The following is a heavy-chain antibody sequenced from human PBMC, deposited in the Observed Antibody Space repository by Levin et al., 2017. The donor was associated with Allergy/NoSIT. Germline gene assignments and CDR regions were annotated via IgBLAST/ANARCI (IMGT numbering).Heavy chain of an antibody. D-gene: IGHD5-12*01. CDR1: GGSISDHF. CDR3: ARYRREYSGHNHYYFYYMDV. V-gene: IGHV4-59*11. J-gene: IGHJ6*03. Sequence: SQTLSLTCTVSGGSISDHFWSWLRQAPGKGLEWIGEVYYSGTTNYTPSLKSRVTISVDTYDNQFSLKLKSVTAADTAIYYCARYRREYSGHNHYYFYYMDVWGKGTTVTVSS. CDR2: VYYSGTT.